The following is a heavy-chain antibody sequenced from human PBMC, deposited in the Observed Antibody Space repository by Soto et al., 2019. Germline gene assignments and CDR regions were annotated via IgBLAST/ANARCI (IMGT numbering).Heavy chain of an antibody. CDR1: GGTFSSYT. CDR2: IIPILGIA. V-gene: IGHV1-69*02. D-gene: IGHD3-10*01. CDR3: ARGRGSGSYYNSY. J-gene: IGHJ4*02. Sequence: QVQLVQCGAEVKKPGSSVKVSCKASGGTFSSYTISWVRQAPGQGREWMGRIIPILGIANYAQKFQGRVTITADKSTSTAYMELSSLRSEDTAVYYRARGRGSGSYYNSYWGQGTLVTVSS.